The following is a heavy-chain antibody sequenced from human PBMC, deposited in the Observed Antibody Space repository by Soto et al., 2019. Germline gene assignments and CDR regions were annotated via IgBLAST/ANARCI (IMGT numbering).Heavy chain of an antibody. Sequence: QVQLVESGGGVVQPGRSLRLSCAASGFTFSSYGMHWVRQAPGKGLEWVAVIWYDGSNKYYADSVKGRFTISRDNSKNTLYLQMNSLRAEDTAVYYCTRPYGDYVSTSDFQHWGQGTLVTVSS. D-gene: IGHD4-17*01. CDR2: IWYDGSNK. J-gene: IGHJ1*01. CDR3: TRPYGDYVSTSDFQH. V-gene: IGHV3-33*01. CDR1: GFTFSSYG.